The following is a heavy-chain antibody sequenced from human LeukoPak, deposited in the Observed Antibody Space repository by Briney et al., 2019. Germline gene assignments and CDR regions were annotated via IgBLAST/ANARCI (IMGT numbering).Heavy chain of an antibody. D-gene: IGHD2/OR15-2a*01. Sequence: ASVKVSCKASGYTFTAYYIHWVRQAPGQGPEWMGWISPDSGGTNYAQKFQGRVTVTGDTSISTAYMELNGLRSDDTAVYYCARDSIRGVRLLDYWGQGTLVTASS. CDR3: ARDSIRGVRLLDY. CDR1: GYTFTAYY. CDR2: ISPDSGGT. J-gene: IGHJ4*02. V-gene: IGHV1-2*02.